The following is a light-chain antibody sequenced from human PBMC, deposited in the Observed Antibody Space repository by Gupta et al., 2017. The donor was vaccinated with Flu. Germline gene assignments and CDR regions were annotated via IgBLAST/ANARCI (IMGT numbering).Light chain of an antibody. CDR3: MQALQTPFT. Sequence: DIVMTQSPLSLPVTPGEPASISCRSSQRLLHSNGYKYLDWYLQKPGQSPQLLIYLGSNRASGVPDRFSGSGSGTDFTLKISRVEAEDVGVYYCMQALQTPFTFGPGTKVDLK. J-gene: IGKJ3*01. V-gene: IGKV2-28*01. CDR1: QRLLHSNGYKY. CDR2: LGS.